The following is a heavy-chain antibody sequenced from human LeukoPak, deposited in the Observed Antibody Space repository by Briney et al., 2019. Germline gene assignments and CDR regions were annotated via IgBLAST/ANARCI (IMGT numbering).Heavy chain of an antibody. CDR3: AREVVVPGAPYFFDY. V-gene: IGHV3-11*01. CDR2: ISSGGYTI. D-gene: IGHD2-2*01. Sequence: GGSLRLSCAASGFTFSDYYMSWIRQAPGKGLEWVSYISSGGYTISYADSVRGRFTISRDNAKNPLYLQMNSLRAEDTAVYYCAREVVVPGAPYFFDYWGQGILVTVSS. J-gene: IGHJ4*02. CDR1: GFTFSDYY.